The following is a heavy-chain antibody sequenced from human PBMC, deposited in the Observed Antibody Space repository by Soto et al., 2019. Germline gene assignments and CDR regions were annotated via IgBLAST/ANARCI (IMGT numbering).Heavy chain of an antibody. V-gene: IGHV4-31*03. J-gene: IGHJ4*02. D-gene: IGHD1-1*01. CDR2: IYYNGST. Sequence: SETLSLTCTVSGGSISSGGYYWSWIRQHPGKGLEWIGYIYYNGSTYYNPSLKSRVTISVDTSKNQFSLKLSSVTAADTAVYYCARVYNWNYSLWGQGTLVTVSS. CDR1: GGSISSGGYY. CDR3: ARVYNWNYSL.